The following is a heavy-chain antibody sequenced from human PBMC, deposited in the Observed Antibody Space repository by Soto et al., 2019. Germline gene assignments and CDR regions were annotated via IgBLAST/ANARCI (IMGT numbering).Heavy chain of an antibody. CDR3: ARDGTLYDSSAYYYLY. V-gene: IGHV1-69*01. CDR2: ITPMFGTP. D-gene: IGHD3-22*01. Sequence: QVQLVQSGAEVKKPGSSVKVYCKASGGTFSSYTITWVRQAPGQGLEWMGGITPMFGTPNYAQKFQGRVTITADESTSTAYMELSSLRSEDTAMYFCARDGTLYDSSAYYYLYWGQGTLVTVSS. J-gene: IGHJ4*02. CDR1: GGTFSSYT.